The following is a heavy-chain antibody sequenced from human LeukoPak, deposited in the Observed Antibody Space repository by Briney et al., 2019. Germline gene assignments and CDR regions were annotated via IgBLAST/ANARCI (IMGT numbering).Heavy chain of an antibody. D-gene: IGHD2-2*01. J-gene: IGHJ2*01. CDR3: ARDALYCSSTSCYRYWYFDL. Sequence: KPSETLSLTCTVSGGSISSYYWSWIRQPAGKGLEWIGRIYTSGSTNYNPSLKSRVTMSVDMSKNQFSLNLSSVSAADTAVYYCARDALYCSSTSCYRYWYFDLWGRGTLVTVSS. V-gene: IGHV4-4*07. CDR2: IYTSGST. CDR1: GGSISSYY.